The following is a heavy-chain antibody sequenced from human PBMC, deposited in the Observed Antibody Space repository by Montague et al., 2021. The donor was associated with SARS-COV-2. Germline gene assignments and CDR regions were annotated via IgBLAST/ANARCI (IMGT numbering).Heavy chain of an antibody. CDR1: GDSISSYY. V-gene: IGHV4-59*01. D-gene: IGHD3-22*01. Sequence: SETLSLTCSVSGDSISSYYWSWIRQSPGRGLDWIGHIYYTGSAKYNPSLKSRVSISVDTSRRQFSLNLKSVTAADTAVYYCARETQDSSDSPGVDYWGQGTLVTVSS. J-gene: IGHJ4*02. CDR2: IYYTGSA. CDR3: ARETQDSSDSPGVDY.